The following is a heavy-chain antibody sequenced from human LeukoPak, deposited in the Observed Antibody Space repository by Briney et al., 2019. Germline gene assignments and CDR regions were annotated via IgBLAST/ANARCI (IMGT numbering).Heavy chain of an antibody. J-gene: IGHJ4*02. CDR2: ISYDGSNK. CDR3: ASRLEGQLLTLDY. D-gene: IGHD6-6*01. CDR1: GFTFSSYA. V-gene: IGHV3-30-3*01. Sequence: GRSLRLSCAASGFTFSSYAMHWVRQAPGKGLEWVAVISYDGSNKYYADSVKGRFTISRDNSKNTLYLQMNSPRAEDTAAYYCASRLEGQLLTLDYWGQGTLVTVSS.